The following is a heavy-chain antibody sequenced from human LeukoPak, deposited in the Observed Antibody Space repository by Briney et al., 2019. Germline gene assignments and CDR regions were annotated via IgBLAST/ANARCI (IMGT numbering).Heavy chain of an antibody. J-gene: IGHJ4*02. Sequence: GGSLRLSCAASGFAFSDYYMSWIRQAPGKGLEWVSYISSSGSTIYYADSVKGRFTISRDNAKNSLYLQMNSLRAEDTAVYYCATLLHYSPVGYWGQGTLVTVSS. D-gene: IGHD4-11*01. CDR2: ISSSGSTI. CDR3: ATLLHYSPVGY. CDR1: GFAFSDYY. V-gene: IGHV3-11*04.